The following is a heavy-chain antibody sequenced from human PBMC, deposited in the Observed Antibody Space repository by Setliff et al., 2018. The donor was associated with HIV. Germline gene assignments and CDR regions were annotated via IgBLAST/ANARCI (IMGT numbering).Heavy chain of an antibody. CDR3: ARDNGRYFDRGWFDP. D-gene: IGHD3-9*01. J-gene: IGHJ5*02. Sequence: GGSLRLSCAASGFTFSSYSMNWVRQTPGKGLEWVSSISASATYIYYADSVKGRFTISRDNAENSLYLQMNSLRAEDTAVYYCARDNGRYFDRGWFDPWGQGALVTVSS. V-gene: IGHV3-21*01. CDR1: GFTFSSYS. CDR2: ISASATYI.